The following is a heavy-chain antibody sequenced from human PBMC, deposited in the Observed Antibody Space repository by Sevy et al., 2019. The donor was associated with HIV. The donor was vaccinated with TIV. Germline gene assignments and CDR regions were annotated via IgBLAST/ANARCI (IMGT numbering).Heavy chain of an antibody. J-gene: IGHJ6*02. Sequence: GGCLRLCCAASGFTFNYAWMSWVRQAPGKGLGCVGRIKSKTDGGTADYAAHVKGRLTISRDDSENTLYLQMNSLKTEDTAVYYCASVVKNDFWDGHVNYYGLDVWGQGTTVTVSS. V-gene: IGHV3-15*01. CDR2: IKSKTDGGTA. CDR3: ASVVKNDFWDGHVNYYGLDV. D-gene: IGHD3-3*01. CDR1: GFTFNYAW.